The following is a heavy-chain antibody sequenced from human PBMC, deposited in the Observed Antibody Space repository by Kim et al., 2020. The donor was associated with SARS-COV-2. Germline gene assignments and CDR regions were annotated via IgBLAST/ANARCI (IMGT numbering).Heavy chain of an antibody. D-gene: IGHD6-13*01. CDR1: GGSISSYY. CDR3: ARSKAAAGTFT. J-gene: IGHJ5*02. Sequence: SETLSLTCTVSGGSISSYYWSWIRQPPGKGLEWIGYIYYSGSTNYNPSLKSRVTISVDTSKNQFSLKLSSVTAADTAVYYCARSKAAAGTFTWGQGTLVTVSS. V-gene: IGHV4-59*13. CDR2: IYYSGST.